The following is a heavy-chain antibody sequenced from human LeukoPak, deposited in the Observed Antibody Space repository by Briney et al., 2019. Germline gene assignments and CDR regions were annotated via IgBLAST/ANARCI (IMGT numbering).Heavy chain of an antibody. CDR2: INHSGST. V-gene: IGHV4-34*01. Sequence: TSETLSLTCAVYGGSFSGYYWSWIRQPPGKGLEWIGEINHSGSTNHNPSLKSRVTISVDTSKNQFSLKLSSVTAADTAVYYCARGQRLYYYYGMDVWGQGTTVTVSS. J-gene: IGHJ6*02. D-gene: IGHD2-2*01. CDR1: GGSFSGYY. CDR3: ARGQRLYYYYGMDV.